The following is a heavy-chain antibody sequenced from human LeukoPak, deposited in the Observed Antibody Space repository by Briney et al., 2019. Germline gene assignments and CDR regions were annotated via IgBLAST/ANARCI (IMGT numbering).Heavy chain of an antibody. Sequence: SQTLSLTCTVSGASISSGAYYWTWIRQHPAEGLQWYGYIYYPGHTSYNPSLQSRLTMSVDTSKNQFSLRITSVTAADTAVYYCAGEGRGYGFMDVWGEGTTVSVSS. J-gene: IGHJ6*03. CDR1: GASISSGAYY. CDR2: IYYPGHT. D-gene: IGHD5-12*01. V-gene: IGHV4-31*03. CDR3: AGEGRGYGFMDV.